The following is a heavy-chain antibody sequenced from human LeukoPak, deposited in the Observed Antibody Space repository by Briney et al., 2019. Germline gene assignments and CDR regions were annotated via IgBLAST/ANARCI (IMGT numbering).Heavy chain of an antibody. J-gene: IGHJ5*02. CDR1: GFAFSHYT. CDR3: AVYCTSTTCQGRFDR. Sequence: GWSLRLSCAASGFAFSHYTMNWVRQAPGKGLEWVPSINYTSSSAYYADSVKDRFTLHIDKANNSLFLQMNSLKAEDTAVYYCAVYCTSTTCQGRFDRWGQGTLVTVSS. V-gene: IGHV3-21*01. D-gene: IGHD2-2*01. CDR2: INYTSSSA.